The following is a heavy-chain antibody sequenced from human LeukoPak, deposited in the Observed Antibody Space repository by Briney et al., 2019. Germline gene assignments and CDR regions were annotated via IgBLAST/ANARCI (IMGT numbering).Heavy chain of an antibody. CDR1: GGTFSSYA. V-gene: IGHV1-69*13. J-gene: IGHJ4*02. Sequence: ASVKVSCKASGGTFSSYAISWVRQAPGQGLEWMGGIIPIFGTTNYAQKFQGRVTITADESTSTAYMELSSLRSEDTDVYDCARDGQQLTSIDYWGQGTLVTVSS. D-gene: IGHD6-13*01. CDR2: IIPIFGTT. CDR3: ARDGQQLTSIDY.